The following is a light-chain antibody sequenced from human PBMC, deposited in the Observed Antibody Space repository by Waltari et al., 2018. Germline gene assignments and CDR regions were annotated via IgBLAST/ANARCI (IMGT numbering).Light chain of an antibody. Sequence: QSALTPPASVSGSPGQSITISCTGTRSDVGLYNLVSWYQQHPGKAPKLMIYEGSKRPSGVSNRFSGSKTGNTASLTISGLQAEDEADYYCCSYAGSPFVFGTGTKVTVL. CDR3: CSYAGSPFV. J-gene: IGLJ1*01. CDR1: RSDVGLYNL. CDR2: EGS. V-gene: IGLV2-23*01.